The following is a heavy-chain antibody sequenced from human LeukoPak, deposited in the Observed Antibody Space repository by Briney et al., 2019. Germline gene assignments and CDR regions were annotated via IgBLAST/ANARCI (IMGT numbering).Heavy chain of an antibody. CDR1: GGSFSSYY. CDR2: IYDSGST. J-gene: IGHJ3*02. CDR3: AKSFRILDIVATIRARLGGNGFDI. Sequence: SETLSLTCAVYGGSFSSYYWGWIRQPPGKGLEWIGSIYDSGSTYYNPSLKSRVTIAVETSKNQFSLKLSSVTAADKAVYYCAKSFRILDIVATIRARLGGNGFDIWGQGTMVTVSS. V-gene: IGHV4-39*07. D-gene: IGHD5-12*01.